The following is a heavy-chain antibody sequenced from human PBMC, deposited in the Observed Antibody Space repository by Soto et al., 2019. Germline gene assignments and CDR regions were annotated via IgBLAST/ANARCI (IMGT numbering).Heavy chain of an antibody. Sequence: QVQLVQSGAEVRKPGASVTVSCRSSGDSFNDYYIHWVRQAPGQGFEWMGWINPNGGVTKYAPKFQGWDSITRDKCIRTVYMQLSRLRSDDTAVYYCARESGGATATLDYYYFYMDVWGTGTTVTVSS. D-gene: IGHD5-12*01. V-gene: IGHV1-2*04. CDR1: GDSFNDYY. CDR3: ARESGGATATLDYYYFYMDV. J-gene: IGHJ6*03. CDR2: INPNGGVT.